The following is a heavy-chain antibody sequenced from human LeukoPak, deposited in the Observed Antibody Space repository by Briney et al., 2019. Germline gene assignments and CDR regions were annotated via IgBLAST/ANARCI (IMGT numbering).Heavy chain of an antibody. CDR2: IRPSGSPI. CDR1: GFTFSDFY. CDR3: ARDTVPGQIYFDH. Sequence: GGSLRLSCAASGFTFSDFYMSWIRQAPGKGLEWIPSIRPSGSPIHYRDSVKGRFTISRDNAKSSLYLQMDSLRVEDTAVYYCARDTVPGQIYFDHWGQGILVTVSS. J-gene: IGHJ4*02. V-gene: IGHV3-11*01. D-gene: IGHD6-19*01.